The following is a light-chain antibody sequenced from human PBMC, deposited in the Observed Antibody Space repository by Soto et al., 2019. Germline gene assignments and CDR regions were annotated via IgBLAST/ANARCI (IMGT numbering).Light chain of an antibody. CDR3: QQYETFSGT. Sequence: DIQMTQSPSTRSSSLLYIFTITFRASQSISYWLAWYQQKPGKAPTLLIYDASALPRGVPSRFSGSGSGTKFTLTIASLQPDDFATYYCQQYETFSGTFGPGTKVDIK. V-gene: IGKV1-5*01. J-gene: IGKJ1*01. CDR2: DAS. CDR1: QSISYW.